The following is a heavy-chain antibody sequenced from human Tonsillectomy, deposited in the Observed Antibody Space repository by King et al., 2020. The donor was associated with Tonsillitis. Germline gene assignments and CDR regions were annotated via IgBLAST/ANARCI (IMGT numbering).Heavy chain of an antibody. V-gene: IGHV3-53*01. CDR3: ARVAHDYYDFWRFDY. D-gene: IGHD3-3*01. J-gene: IGHJ4*02. CDR2: IYSGGST. CDR1: GFTVSSNY. Sequence: VQLVESGGGLIQPGGSLRLSCAVSGFTVSSNYMNWVRQAPGKGLEWVLLIYSGGSTYFADSVRGGFTLSRDNSKNTLYLQMNSLRAADTAMYYCARVAHDYYDFWRFDYWGQGTLVTVSS.